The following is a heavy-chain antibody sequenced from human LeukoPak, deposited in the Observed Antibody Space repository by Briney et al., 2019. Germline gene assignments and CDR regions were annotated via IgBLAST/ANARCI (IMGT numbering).Heavy chain of an antibody. J-gene: IGHJ4*02. CDR2: INPSGGST. D-gene: IGHD1-26*01. CDR1: GYTFTSYG. Sequence: ASVKVSCKASGYTFTSYGISWVRQAPGQGLEWMGIINPSGGSTSYAQKFQGRVTMTRDMSTSTVYMELSSLRSEDTAVYYCARISRVGARRGGYYFDYWGQGTLVTVSS. CDR3: ARISRVGARRGGYYFDY. V-gene: IGHV1-46*01.